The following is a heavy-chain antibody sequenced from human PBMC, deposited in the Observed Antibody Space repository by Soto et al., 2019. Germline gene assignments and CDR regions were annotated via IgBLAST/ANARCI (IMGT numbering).Heavy chain of an antibody. CDR3: ARGTGHHPDCISTSCTGPWFDP. CDR1: GGTFSSYA. V-gene: IGHV1-69*13. J-gene: IGHJ5*02. Sequence: GASVKVSCKASGGTFSSYAISWVRQAPGQGLEWMGGIIPIFGTANYAQKFQGRVTITADESTSTAYMELSSLRSEDTAVYYCARGTGHHPDCISTSCTGPWFDPWGQGTLVTVSS. CDR2: IIPIFGTA. D-gene: IGHD2-2*01.